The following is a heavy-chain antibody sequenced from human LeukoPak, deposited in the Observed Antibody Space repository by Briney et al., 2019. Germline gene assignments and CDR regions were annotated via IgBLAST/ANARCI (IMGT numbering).Heavy chain of an antibody. CDR2: MNQDGSRI. V-gene: IGHV3-7*04. CDR1: GFTISNCW. CDR3: ARNPPPDDSSGYLDY. J-gene: IGHJ4*02. Sequence: GGSLRLSCSASGFTISNCWMTWVRQAPGKGLEWVANMNQDGSRIYYVDSVKGRFTISRDNAKNSLHLQMNSLRAEDTAVYYCARNPPPDDSSGYLDYWGQGALLTVSS. D-gene: IGHD3-22*01.